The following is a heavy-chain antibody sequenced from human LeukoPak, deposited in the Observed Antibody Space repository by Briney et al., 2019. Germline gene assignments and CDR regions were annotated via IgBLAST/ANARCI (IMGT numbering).Heavy chain of an antibody. D-gene: IGHD2-21*01. Sequence: PGGSLRLSCAASGFTFSDYYMSWLRQAPGKGLEWVSYISSSSSDTHYADSVKGRFAISRDNAKNALYLQINSVRVEDRAVYFCARVKGSYSVVYWGEGTLVSVFS. CDR2: ISSSSSDT. J-gene: IGHJ4*02. CDR3: ARVKGSYSVVY. CDR1: GFTFSDYY. V-gene: IGHV3-11*06.